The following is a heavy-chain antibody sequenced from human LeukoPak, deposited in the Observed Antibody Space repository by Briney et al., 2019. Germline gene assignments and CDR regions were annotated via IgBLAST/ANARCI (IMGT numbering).Heavy chain of an antibody. CDR1: GDSISSGDYY. CDR3: ARGAHYGSGSYSWFDP. D-gene: IGHD3-10*01. CDR2: IYYSGST. Sequence: SQTLPLTCTVSGDSISSGDYYWSWIRQPPGKGLEWIGYIYYSGSTFSNPSLRSRLTISVDTSKNQFSLKLSSVTAADTAVYYCARGAHYGSGSYSWFDPWGQGTLVAVSS. J-gene: IGHJ5*02. V-gene: IGHV4-30-4*01.